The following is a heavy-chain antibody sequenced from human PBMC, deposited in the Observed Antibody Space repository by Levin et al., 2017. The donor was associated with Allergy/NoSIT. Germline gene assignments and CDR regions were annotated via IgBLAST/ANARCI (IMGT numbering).Heavy chain of an antibody. J-gene: IGHJ3*02. D-gene: IGHD6-19*01. CDR3: ARQRKGIAVAGSRYIAFDI. V-gene: IGHV4-59*08. CDR2: IYYSGST. CDR1: GGSISSYY. Sequence: PSETLSLTCTVSGGSISSYYWSWIRQPPGKGLEWIGYIYYSGSTNYNPSLKSRVTISVDTSKNQFSLKLSSVTAADTAVYYCARQRKGIAVAGSRYIAFDIWGQGTMVTVSS.